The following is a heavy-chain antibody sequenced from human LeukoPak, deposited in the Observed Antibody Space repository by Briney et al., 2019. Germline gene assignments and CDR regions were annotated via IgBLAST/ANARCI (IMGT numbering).Heavy chain of an antibody. Sequence: GGSLRLSCAASGFTFSSYAMSWVRQAPGKGLEWVSSISASGGNTYYADSVKGRFTISRDNSKNTLYLQMNSLRAEDTAEYYCAKDPDDSSGYYEYWGQGTLVTVSS. D-gene: IGHD3-22*01. CDR3: AKDPDDSSGYYEY. CDR1: GFTFSSYA. J-gene: IGHJ4*02. CDR2: ISASGGNT. V-gene: IGHV3-23*01.